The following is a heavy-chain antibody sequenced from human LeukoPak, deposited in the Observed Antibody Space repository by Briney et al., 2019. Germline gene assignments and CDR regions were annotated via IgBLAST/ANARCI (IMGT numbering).Heavy chain of an antibody. Sequence: SETLSLTCTVSGGSISSSSYYWGWIRQPPGKGLEWIGSIYYSGSTYYNPSLKSRVTISVDTSKNQFSLKLSSVTAADTAVYYCARIIQQWLSEEDYWGQGTLVTVSS. J-gene: IGHJ4*02. D-gene: IGHD6-19*01. V-gene: IGHV4-39*07. CDR2: IYYSGST. CDR1: GGSISSSSYY. CDR3: ARIIQQWLSEEDY.